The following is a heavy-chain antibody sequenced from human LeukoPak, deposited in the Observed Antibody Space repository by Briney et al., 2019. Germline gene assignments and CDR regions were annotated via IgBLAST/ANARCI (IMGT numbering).Heavy chain of an antibody. J-gene: IGHJ5*02. V-gene: IGHV1-2*02. Sequence: ASVKVSCKASGYTFTSYYMHWVRQAPGQGLEWMGWINPNSGGTNYAQKFQGRVTMTRDTSISTAYMELSRLRSDDTAVYYRARSLTTVTAFLYNWFDPWGQGTLVTVSS. CDR3: ARSLTTVTAFLYNWFDP. D-gene: IGHD4-17*01. CDR1: GYTFTSYY. CDR2: INPNSGGT.